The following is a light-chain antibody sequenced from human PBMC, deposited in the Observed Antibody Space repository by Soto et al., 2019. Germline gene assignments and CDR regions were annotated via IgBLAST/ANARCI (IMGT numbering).Light chain of an antibody. CDR2: EGS. CDR3: CSYAGSSTFYVV. CDR1: SSDVGSYNI. J-gene: IGLJ2*01. V-gene: IGLV2-23*03. Sequence: QSALTQPASVSRSPGQSITISCTGTSSDVGSYNIVSWYQQHPGKAPKLMIYEGSKRPSGVSNRFSGSKSGNTASLTISGLQAEDEADYYCCSYAGSSTFYVVFGGGTKVTVL.